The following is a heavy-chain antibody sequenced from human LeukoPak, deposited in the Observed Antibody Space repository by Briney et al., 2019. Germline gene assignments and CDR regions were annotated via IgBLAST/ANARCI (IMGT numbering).Heavy chain of an antibody. CDR3: ARFVSSGPL. V-gene: IGHV3-64*02. D-gene: IGHD3-22*01. CDR1: GFGFGYYD. J-gene: IGHJ3*01. Sequence: GGSLRLACAASGFGFGYYDMHWVRQAPGKGPECVSAISSSGRTTYYADSVKGRFTVSRDNSNNTLYLQMGGLKPEDMAVYYCARFVSSGPLWGQGTMVTVSS. CDR2: ISSSGRTT.